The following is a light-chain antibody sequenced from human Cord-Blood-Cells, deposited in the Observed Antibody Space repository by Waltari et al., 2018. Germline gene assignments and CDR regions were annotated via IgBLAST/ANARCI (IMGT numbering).Light chain of an antibody. Sequence: QSALTQPASVSGSPGQSITISCTGTSSDVGGYNYVSWYQQHPGKDPKLMIYEFSNRPSGVSNLFSGSKSGNTASLTISGLQAEDEADYYCSSYTSSSTYVVFGGGTKLTVL. V-gene: IGLV2-14*01. CDR1: SSDVGGYNY. J-gene: IGLJ2*01. CDR3: SSYTSSSTYVV. CDR2: EFS.